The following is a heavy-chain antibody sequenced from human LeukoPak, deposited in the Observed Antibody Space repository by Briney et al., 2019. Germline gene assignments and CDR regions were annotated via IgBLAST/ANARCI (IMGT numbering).Heavy chain of an antibody. D-gene: IGHD1-26*01. V-gene: IGHV1-69*01. Sequence: SVKVSCKASGGTFSSYAISWVRQAPGQGLEWMGWIIPIFGTANYAQKFQGRVTITADESTSTAYMELSSLRSEDTAVYYCASTLLGATSPFDSWGQGTMVTVSS. J-gene: IGHJ3*02. CDR1: GGTFSSYA. CDR2: IIPIFGTA. CDR3: ASTLLGATSPFDS.